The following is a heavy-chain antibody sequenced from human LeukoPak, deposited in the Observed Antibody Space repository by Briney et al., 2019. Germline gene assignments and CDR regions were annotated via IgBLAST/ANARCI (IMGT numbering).Heavy chain of an antibody. J-gene: IGHJ4*02. CDR3: ATVTTPSDH. CDR1: GFTFSSFA. CDR2: IRNDGTTK. D-gene: IGHD4-17*01. Sequence: WGSLRLSCAASGFTFSSFAMHWVRQAPGKGLEWVGVIRNDGTTKYYGDSVNGRVTISRDNSKNTVYLQMNSLRAEDTALYYCATVTTPSDHWGQGTLVTASS. V-gene: IGHV3-30*03.